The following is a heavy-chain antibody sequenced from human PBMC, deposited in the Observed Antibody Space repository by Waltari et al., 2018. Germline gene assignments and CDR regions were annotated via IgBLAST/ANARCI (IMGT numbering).Heavy chain of an antibody. CDR3: VRGYPDIVATISDY. CDR2: FYKSGTT. J-gene: IGHJ4*02. CDR1: RSSIRTNNYY. Sequence: QLHLQESGPGLVKPSETLSLTCTVSRSSIRTNNYYWGWVRQAPGKGLEWIGSFYKSGTTYYNPSLKSRVTISVDTSNNQFSLKLNSVTAADTAVYYCVRGYPDIVATISDYWGQGTLVIVSS. D-gene: IGHD5-12*01. V-gene: IGHV4-39*07.